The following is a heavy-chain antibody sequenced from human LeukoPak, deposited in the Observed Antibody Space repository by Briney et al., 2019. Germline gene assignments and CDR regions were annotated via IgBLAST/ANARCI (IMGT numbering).Heavy chain of an antibody. CDR3: AKDRQWLTRGYFDY. D-gene: IGHD6-19*01. J-gene: IGHJ4*02. CDR1: GFTFISYW. Sequence: QPGGSLRLSCATSGFTFISYWMHWVRQAPGKGLEWVSNVNSDESSIHYADSVKGRFTISRDNAKNTLYLQMNSLRAEDTAVYYCAKDRQWLTRGYFDYWGQGTLVTVSS. CDR2: VNSDESSI. V-gene: IGHV3-74*01.